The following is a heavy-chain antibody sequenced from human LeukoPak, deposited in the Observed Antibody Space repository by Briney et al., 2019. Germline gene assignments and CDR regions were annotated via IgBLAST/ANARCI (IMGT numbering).Heavy chain of an antibody. Sequence: QPGRSLRLSCAASGFTFSSYGMPWVRQAPGKGLEWVAVISYDGSNKYYADSVKGRFTISRDNSKNTLYLQMNSLRAEDTAVYYCAKLALITQNFDYWGQGTLVTVSS. CDR3: AKLALITQNFDY. V-gene: IGHV3-30*18. J-gene: IGHJ4*02. CDR2: ISYDGSNK. CDR1: GFTFSSYG. D-gene: IGHD5-24*01.